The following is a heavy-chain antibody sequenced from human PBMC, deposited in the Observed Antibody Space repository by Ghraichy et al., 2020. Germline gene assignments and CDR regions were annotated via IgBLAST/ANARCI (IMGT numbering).Heavy chain of an antibody. CDR3: ARQGYSSSWYSLDP. D-gene: IGHD6-13*01. CDR1: GGSISSSSYY. V-gene: IGHV4-39*01. CDR2: IYYSGST. Sequence: SETLSLTCTVSGGSISSSSYYWGWIRQPPGKGLEWIGSIYYSGSTYYNPSLKSRVTISVDTSKNQFSLKLSSVTAADTAVYYCARQGYSSSWYSLDPWGQGTLVTVSS. J-gene: IGHJ5*02.